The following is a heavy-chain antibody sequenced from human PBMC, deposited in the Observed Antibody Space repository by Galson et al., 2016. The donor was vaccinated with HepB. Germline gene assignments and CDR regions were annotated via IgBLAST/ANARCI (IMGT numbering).Heavy chain of an antibody. D-gene: IGHD2-2*01. V-gene: IGHV3-30-3*01. Sequence: SLRLSCAASGFTFSDFAIHRVRQAPGKGLKWVALISYDGSNTYYADSVKGRFTISRENSNNPLWLQMNSLRVEDTAIYYCARGLTTSWGVDYWGPGTLLTVSS. CDR3: ARGLTTSWGVDY. CDR2: ISYDGSNT. CDR1: GFTFSDFA. J-gene: IGHJ4*02.